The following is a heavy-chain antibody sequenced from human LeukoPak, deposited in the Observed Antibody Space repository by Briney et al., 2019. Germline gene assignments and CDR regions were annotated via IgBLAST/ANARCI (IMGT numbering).Heavy chain of an antibody. CDR3: ARSGMSRKLDV. J-gene: IGHJ6*02. CDR1: GYTFTRYG. CDR2: INPNSGGT. D-gene: IGHD3-10*01. Sequence: ASVTVSCKASGYTFTRYGISWVRQAPGQGLEWMGWINPNSGGTNYAQKFQGRVTMTRDTSISTAYMELSRLRSDDTAVYYCARSGMSRKLDVWGQGTTVTVSS. V-gene: IGHV1-2*02.